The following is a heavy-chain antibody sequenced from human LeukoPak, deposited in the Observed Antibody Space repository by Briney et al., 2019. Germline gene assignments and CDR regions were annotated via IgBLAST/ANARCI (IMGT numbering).Heavy chain of an antibody. CDR2: INPNSGGT. CDR3: ARGAYCGGDCYSPFDN. Sequence: ASVKVSCKASGNTFIGYYMYWVRQAPGQGLEWMGRINPNSGGTNYAQKLQGRVNMPRETSISTAYMEVSRLRSDDTAVYFCARGAYCGGDCYSPFDNWGQGTLVTVSS. J-gene: IGHJ4*02. V-gene: IGHV1-2*06. CDR1: GNTFIGYY. D-gene: IGHD2-21*02.